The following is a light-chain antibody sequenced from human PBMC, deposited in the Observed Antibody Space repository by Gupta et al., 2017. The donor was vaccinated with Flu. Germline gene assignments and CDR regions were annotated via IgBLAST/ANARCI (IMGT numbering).Light chain of an antibody. CDR3: EACENNIAWV. V-gene: IGLV3-1*01. CDR2: LDA. J-gene: IGLJ2*01. Sequence: SADKLGDRYVCVYQQKPGQSPMLVLYLDARRPSGIAERFSGSNSGNTATLSLSGTQAVDEADYFCEACENNIAWVFGGGTKLTVL. CDR1: KLGDRY.